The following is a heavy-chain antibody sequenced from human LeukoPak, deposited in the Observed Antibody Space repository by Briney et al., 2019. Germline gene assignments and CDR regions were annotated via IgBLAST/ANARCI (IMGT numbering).Heavy chain of an antibody. J-gene: IGHJ4*02. CDR3: ARERGTSGYILAF. CDR1: GFAVSSNY. Sequence: PGGSLRLSCAASGFAVSSNYMSWVRQAPGKGLDWVSVIYTGGSTYYADSVKGRFTISRDNSKNTVYLQMNSLRAEDTAVYYCARERGTSGYILAFWGQGTLVTVSS. D-gene: IGHD3-22*01. CDR2: IYTGGST. V-gene: IGHV3-53*01.